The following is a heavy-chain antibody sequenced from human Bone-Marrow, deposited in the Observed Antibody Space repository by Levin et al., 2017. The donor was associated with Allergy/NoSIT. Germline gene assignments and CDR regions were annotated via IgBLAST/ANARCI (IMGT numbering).Heavy chain of an antibody. CDR3: AREQYTGGSYFGMDV. D-gene: IGHD2-2*02. J-gene: IGHJ6*02. CDR1: GFTFNNFF. CDR2: INQDGSTK. V-gene: IGHV3-7*01. Sequence: SGGSLRLSCAASGFTFNNFFMTWVRQAPGKGLEWVANINQDGSTKQYVDSVKGRFIISRDNAKNSLFLQMSSLRDEDTALYYCAREQYTGGSYFGMDVWGQGTTVTVSS.